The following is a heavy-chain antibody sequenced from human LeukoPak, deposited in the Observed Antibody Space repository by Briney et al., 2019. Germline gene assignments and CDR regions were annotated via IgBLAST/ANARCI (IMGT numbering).Heavy chain of an antibody. Sequence: ASVKVSCKASGYTFTSYDINWVRQAPGQGLEWMGWINPNGGGTNYAQKFQGRVTMTRDTAVNTAYMQLSRLRSDDTALYYCARALSYTTGSKSNRVDYWGQGTLVTVSS. CDR3: ARALSYTTGSKSNRVDY. CDR2: INPNGGGT. V-gene: IGHV1-2*02. D-gene: IGHD1-1*01. J-gene: IGHJ4*02. CDR1: GYTFTSYD.